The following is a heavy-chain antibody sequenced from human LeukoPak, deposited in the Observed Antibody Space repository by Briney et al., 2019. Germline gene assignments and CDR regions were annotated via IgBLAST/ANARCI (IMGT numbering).Heavy chain of an antibody. CDR1: GFTVSSNY. CDR2: IYSGGST. D-gene: IGHD6-13*01. CDR3: ARDNSAAGTAFDY. J-gene: IGHJ4*02. Sequence: GSLRLSCAASGFTVSSNYMSWVRQAPGKGLEWVSVIYSGGSTYYADSVKGRFTISRDNSKNTLYLQMSSLRAEDTAVYYCARDNSAAGTAFDYWGQGTLVTVSS. V-gene: IGHV3-66*01.